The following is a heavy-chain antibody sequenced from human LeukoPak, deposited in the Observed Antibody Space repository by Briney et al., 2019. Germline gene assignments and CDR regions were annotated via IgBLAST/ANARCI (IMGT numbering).Heavy chain of an antibody. CDR2: IYYSGST. Sequence: SETLSLTCTVSGGSISSYYWSWIRQPPGKGLEWIGYIYYSGSTNYNPSLKSRVTISVDTSKNQFSLKLSSVTAADTAVYYCARRGVYYDSSGYPPFDLWGRGTLVTVSS. V-gene: IGHV4-59*08. J-gene: IGHJ2*01. CDR1: GGSISSYY. D-gene: IGHD3-22*01. CDR3: ARRGVYYDSSGYPPFDL.